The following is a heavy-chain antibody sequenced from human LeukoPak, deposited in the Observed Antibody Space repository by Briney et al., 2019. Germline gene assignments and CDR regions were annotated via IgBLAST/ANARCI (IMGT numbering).Heavy chain of an antibody. CDR3: ARHVPLSSSSSSGYEDY. D-gene: IGHD3-22*01. CDR2: INHSGST. V-gene: IGHV4-34*01. J-gene: IGHJ4*02. Sequence: SETLSLTCAVYGGSFSGYYWSWIRQPPGKGLEWIGEINHSGSTNYNPSLKSRVTISVDTSKNQFSLKLSSVTAADTAVYYCARHVPLSSSSSSGYEDYWGQGTLVTVSS. CDR1: GGSFSGYY.